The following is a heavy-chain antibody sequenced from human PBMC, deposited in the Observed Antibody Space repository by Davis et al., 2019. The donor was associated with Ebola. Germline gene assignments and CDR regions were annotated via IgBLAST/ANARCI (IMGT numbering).Heavy chain of an antibody. J-gene: IGHJ6*02. CDR1: GGTFTTYA. CDR2: IIPVFGIP. CDR3: ARVVATTNNRDYHYGMDV. V-gene: IGHV1-69*13. Sequence: SVKVSCKASGGTFTTYAISWVRQAPGQGLDWMGGIIPVFGIPKYAQKFQGRPTITADESTSTVYLELSSLRSEDTAVYYCARVVATTNNRDYHYGMDVWGQGTTVTVSS. D-gene: IGHD5-12*01.